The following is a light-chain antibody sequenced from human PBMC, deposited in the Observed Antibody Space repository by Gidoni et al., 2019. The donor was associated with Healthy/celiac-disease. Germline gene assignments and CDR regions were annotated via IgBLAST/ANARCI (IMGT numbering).Light chain of an antibody. J-gene: IGKJ5*01. CDR2: DAS. CDR3: QQCRNWPPV. Sequence: IVLTQSPGTLSLSPGERATLSCRASQNVFKSLVWYQQKPGQAPRLLIFDASKRATGIPVRFSGSGSGTDFTLTISNVEPEDVAVYYCQQCRNWPPVFGQGTRLEMK. CDR1: QNVFKS. V-gene: IGKV3-11*01.